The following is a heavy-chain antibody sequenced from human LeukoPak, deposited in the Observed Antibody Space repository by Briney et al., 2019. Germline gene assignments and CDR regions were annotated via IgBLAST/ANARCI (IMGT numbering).Heavy chain of an antibody. CDR1: GGSLSSFY. D-gene: IGHD6-13*01. Sequence: SETLSLTCTVSGGSLSSFYWSWIRHPPGEGLEWIGSIYSSGSPNYNPSLTSRVTISVDTSKKQFSLKLSSVTAADTALYYCARTYSSSSNFDYWGQGTLVTVSS. CDR2: IYSSGSP. V-gene: IGHV4-4*09. CDR3: ARTYSSSSNFDY. J-gene: IGHJ4*02.